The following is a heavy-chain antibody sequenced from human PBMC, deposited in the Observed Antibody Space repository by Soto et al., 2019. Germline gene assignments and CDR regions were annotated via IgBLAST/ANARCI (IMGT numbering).Heavy chain of an antibody. V-gene: IGHV3-7*03. Sequence: EVQLVESGGGLVQPGGSLRLSCAASGFTLSNFWMSWVRQAPGKGLEWVASIKEDGSEKTDVDSVKGRFTISRDNAQNSLYLQMNRLRVDDAAVYYCASYRTVGCWGQGTPVIVSS. CDR1: GFTLSNFW. D-gene: IGHD4-17*01. CDR3: ASYRTVGC. J-gene: IGHJ4*02. CDR2: IKEDGSEK.